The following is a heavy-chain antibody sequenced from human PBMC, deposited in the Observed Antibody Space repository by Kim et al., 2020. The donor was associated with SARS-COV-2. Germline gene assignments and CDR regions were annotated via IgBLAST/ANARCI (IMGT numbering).Heavy chain of an antibody. J-gene: IGHJ2*01. V-gene: IGHV4-59*01. CDR1: GGSIISYY. CDR3: ARAHRWWRQYTANWYFDL. Sequence: SETLSLTCTVSGGSIISYYWSWIRQPPGKGLEWIGYIYYSGSTNYNPSLKSRVTISVDTSKNQFSLKLSSVTAADTAVYYCARAHRWWRQYTANWYFDL. D-gene: IGHD2-15*01. CDR2: IYYSGST.